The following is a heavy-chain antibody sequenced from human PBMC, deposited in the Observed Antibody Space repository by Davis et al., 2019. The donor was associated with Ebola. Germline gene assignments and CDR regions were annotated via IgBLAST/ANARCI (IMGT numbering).Heavy chain of an antibody. V-gene: IGHV3-30*03. CDR2: ISHDGRNI. CDR1: GFTFSSYG. J-gene: IGHJ5*01. CDR3: ARGVPATGTYWFDS. Sequence: GGSLRLSCAASGFTFSSYGMHWVRQAPGKGLEWVAVISHDGRNILHADSVKGRFTISRDNSKNTLFLQMNSLRVEDTAVYYCARGVPATGTYWFDSWGQGTPVTVSS. D-gene: IGHD6-13*01.